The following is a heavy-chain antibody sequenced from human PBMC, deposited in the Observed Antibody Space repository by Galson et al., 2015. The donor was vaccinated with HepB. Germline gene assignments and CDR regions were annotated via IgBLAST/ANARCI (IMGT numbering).Heavy chain of an antibody. V-gene: IGHV3-33*06. CDR1: GFTFSSYG. CDR2: IWHDGSNK. J-gene: IGHJ6*02. CDR3: AKLGGFGELLTDYYGMDV. Sequence: SLRLSCAASGFTFSSYGMHWVRQAPGKGLEWVSVIWHDGSNKYYGDSVKGRLTISKDFSKNTLYLQMNSLRAEDTAVYYCAKLGGFGELLTDYYGMDVWGQGTTVTVSS. D-gene: IGHD3-10*01.